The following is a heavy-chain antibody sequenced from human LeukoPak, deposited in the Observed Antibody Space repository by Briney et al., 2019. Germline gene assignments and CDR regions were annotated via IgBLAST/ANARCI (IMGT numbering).Heavy chain of an antibody. Sequence: SETLPLACSVSGASIFSTTFYWGWIRQPPGKGLEWIGSMYYDGSTYYNPSLKSRVSISVDTSNNQFSLKLTSVTAADTAVYFCARRSDSGSDDGEDYFDFWGQGTLVTISS. CDR1: GASIFSTTFY. V-gene: IGHV4-39*01. J-gene: IGHJ4*02. D-gene: IGHD1-26*01. CDR3: ARRSDSGSDDGEDYFDF. CDR2: MYYDGST.